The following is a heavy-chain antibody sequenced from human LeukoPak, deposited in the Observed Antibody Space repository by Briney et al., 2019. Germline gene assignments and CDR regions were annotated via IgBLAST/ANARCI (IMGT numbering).Heavy chain of an antibody. V-gene: IGHV3-7*03. D-gene: IGHD3-10*01. J-gene: IGHJ4*02. CDR2: IKQDGSEK. Sequence: GGSLRLSCAASGFTFSSYWMSWVRQAPGKGLEWVANIKQDGSEKYYVDSVKGRFTISRDNAKNSLYLQMNSLRAEDTAVYYCARARLLWFGEYPYYFDYWGQGTLVTASS. CDR3: ARARLLWFGEYPYYFDY. CDR1: GFTFSSYW.